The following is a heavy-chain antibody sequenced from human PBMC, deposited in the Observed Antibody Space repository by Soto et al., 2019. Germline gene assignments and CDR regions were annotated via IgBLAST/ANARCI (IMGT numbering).Heavy chain of an antibody. CDR1: GFTFSSYA. J-gene: IGHJ4*02. Sequence: GGSLRLSCAASGFTFSSYAMHWVRQAPGRGLEYVSSISTNGGSTHYADSVKGRFTISRDNSKNTQYLQMSSLRADDTAVYYCVKGEYYYDSSGYYPFDYWGQGTLVTVSS. CDR2: ISTNGGST. CDR3: VKGEYYYDSSGYYPFDY. V-gene: IGHV3-64D*06. D-gene: IGHD3-22*01.